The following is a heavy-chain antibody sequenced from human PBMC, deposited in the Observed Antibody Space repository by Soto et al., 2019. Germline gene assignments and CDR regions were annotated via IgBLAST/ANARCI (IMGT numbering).Heavy chain of an antibody. V-gene: IGHV1-69*02. CDR3: ATQHDYGDYVDY. Sequence: QVQLVQSGAEVKKPGSSVKVSCKASGGTFSSYTISWVRQAPGQGLEWMGRIIPILGIANYAQKFQGRVTITADKSTSTAYMELSSLRSEDTAVYYCATQHDYGDYVDYWCQGTLVTVSS. CDR1: GGTFSSYT. D-gene: IGHD4-17*01. CDR2: IIPILGIA. J-gene: IGHJ4*02.